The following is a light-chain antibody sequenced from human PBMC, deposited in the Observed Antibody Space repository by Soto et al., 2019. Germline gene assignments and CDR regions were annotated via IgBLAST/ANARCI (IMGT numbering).Light chain of an antibody. CDR3: QQSYSLWT. Sequence: DIQMTQSPSSLSASVGDRVTITCRASQSISSYLNWYQQKPGKAPKLLISAASSLQSGVPSRFSGSGSGTDFTLTISSLRPEDFASYYCQQSYSLWTFGQGTKVEIK. V-gene: IGKV1-39*01. CDR2: AAS. J-gene: IGKJ1*01. CDR1: QSISSY.